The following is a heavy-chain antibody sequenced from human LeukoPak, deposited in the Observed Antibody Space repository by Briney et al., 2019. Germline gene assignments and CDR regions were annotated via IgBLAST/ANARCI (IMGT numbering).Heavy chain of an antibody. D-gene: IGHD3-3*01. CDR2: IYHSGST. J-gene: IGHJ6*02. CDR3: ARGGNYDFWSGYLVPANYYYGMDV. Sequence: SETLSLTCAVFGGSISSGGYSWSWIRQPPGKGLEWIGYIYHSGSTYYNPSLKSRVTISVDRSKNQFSLKLSSVTAADTAVYYCARGGNYDFWSGYLVPANYYYGMDVWGQGTTVTVSS. CDR1: GGSISSGGYS. V-gene: IGHV4-30-2*01.